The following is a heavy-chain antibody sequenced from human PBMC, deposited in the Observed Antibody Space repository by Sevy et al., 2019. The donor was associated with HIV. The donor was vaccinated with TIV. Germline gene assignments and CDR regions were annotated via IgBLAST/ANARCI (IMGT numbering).Heavy chain of an antibody. CDR1: GFTFSNAW. V-gene: IGHV3-15*01. J-gene: IGHJ4*02. CDR2: IKSKTDGGTT. Sequence: GGSLRLSCAASGFTFSNAWMSWVRQAPGKGLEWVGRIKSKTDGGTTDYAASVKGRFTISRDDSKNTLYLQMNSLKTEDTAIYYCTTDAKRPGLPALLAYWGQGTLVSDSS. CDR3: TTDAKRPGLPALLAY. D-gene: IGHD1-1*01.